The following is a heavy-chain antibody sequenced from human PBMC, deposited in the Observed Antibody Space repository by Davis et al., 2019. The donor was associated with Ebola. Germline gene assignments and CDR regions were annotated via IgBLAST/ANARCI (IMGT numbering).Heavy chain of an antibody. CDR3: ARLGRYCSSTSCYTYYFDY. V-gene: IGHV1-2*02. CDR2: INPNSGGT. CDR1: GYTFTGYY. Sequence: ASVKVSCKASGYTFTGYYMHWVRQAPGQGLEWMGWINPNSGGTNYAQKFQGRVTMTRETSISTAYMELSRLRSDDTAVYYCARLGRYCSSTSCYTYYFDYWGQGTLVTVSS. D-gene: IGHD2-2*02. J-gene: IGHJ4*02.